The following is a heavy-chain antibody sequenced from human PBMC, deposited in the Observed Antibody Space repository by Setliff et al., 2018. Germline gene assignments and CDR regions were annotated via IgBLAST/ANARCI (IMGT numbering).Heavy chain of an antibody. D-gene: IGHD2-8*01. CDR1: GYPLTELS. J-gene: IGHJ3*02. CDR3: ATFASYIVLMVYARSGAFDI. V-gene: IGHV1-24*01. Sequence: ASVKVSCKVSGYPLTELSMHWVRQAPGKGLEWMGGFDPEDGETIYAQKFQGRVTMTEDTSTDTAYMELSSLRSEDTAVYYCATFASYIVLMVYARSGAFDIWGQGTMVTVSS. CDR2: FDPEDGET.